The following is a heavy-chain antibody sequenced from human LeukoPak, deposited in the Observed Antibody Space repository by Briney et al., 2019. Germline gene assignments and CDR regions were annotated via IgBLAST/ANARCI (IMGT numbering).Heavy chain of an antibody. J-gene: IGHJ4*02. V-gene: IGHV3-23*01. CDR1: GFTFSSYA. CDR3: AREKRDSSGYSFDY. Sequence: QTGGSLRLSCAASGFTFSSYAMSWVRQAPGKGLEWVSAISGSGGSTYYADSVKGRFTISRDNSKNTLYLQMNSLRAEDTAVYYCAREKRDSSGYSFDYWGQGTLVTVSS. D-gene: IGHD3-22*01. CDR2: ISGSGGST.